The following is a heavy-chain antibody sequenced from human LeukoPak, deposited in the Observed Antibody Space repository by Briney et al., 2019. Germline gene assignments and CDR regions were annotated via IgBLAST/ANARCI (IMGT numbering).Heavy chain of an antibody. CDR3: AKGTTMVRGVNLFGMDV. CDR1: GFTFSSYA. V-gene: IGHV3-23*01. Sequence: GGSLRLSCAASGFTFSSYAMSWVRQAPGKGLEWVSAISGSGGSTYYADSVKGRFTISRDNSKNTLYLQMNSLRAEDTAVYYCAKGTTMVRGVNLFGMDVWGQGTTVTVSS. J-gene: IGHJ6*02. D-gene: IGHD3-10*01. CDR2: ISGSGGST.